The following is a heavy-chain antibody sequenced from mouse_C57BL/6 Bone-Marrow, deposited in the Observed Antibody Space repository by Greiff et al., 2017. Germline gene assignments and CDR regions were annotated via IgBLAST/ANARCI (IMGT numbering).Heavy chain of an antibody. Sequence: VQLQQSGAELVRPGASVKLSCTASGFNIKDDYMHWVKQRPEQGLEWIGWIDPENGDTEYASKFQGKATITADKSSNTAYLQLRSLTSEDSAVYYCATPSGLYYAMDYWGQGTSVTVSS. D-gene: IGHD2-10*02. CDR1: GFNIKDDY. V-gene: IGHV14-4*01. CDR2: IDPENGDT. CDR3: ATPSGLYYAMDY. J-gene: IGHJ4*01.